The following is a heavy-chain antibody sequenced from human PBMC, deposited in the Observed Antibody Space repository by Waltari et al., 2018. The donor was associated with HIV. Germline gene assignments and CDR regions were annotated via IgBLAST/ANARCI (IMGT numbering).Heavy chain of an antibody. V-gene: IGHV1-8*01. CDR2: MNPNSGNT. J-gene: IGHJ4*02. Sequence: QVQLVQSGAEVKKTGASVKVYCKASGYTFTSCDINWVRQATGQGLEWMGWMNPNSGNTGYAQKFQGRVTMTRNTSISTAFMEVSSLRSEDTAVYYCARVYYDSSGYYGAAGYWGQGTLVTVSS. CDR3: ARVYYDSSGYYGAAGY. CDR1: GYTFTSCD. D-gene: IGHD3-22*01.